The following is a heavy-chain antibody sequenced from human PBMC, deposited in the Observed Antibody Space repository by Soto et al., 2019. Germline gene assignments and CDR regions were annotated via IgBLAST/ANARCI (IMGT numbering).Heavy chain of an antibody. V-gene: IGHV3-30*18. Sequence: GGSLRLSCAASGFTFSSYGMHWVRQAPGKGLEWVAVISYDGSNKYYADSVKGRFTISRDNSKNTLYLQMNSLRAEDTAVYYCAKGIWYKLRYFDWNYGMDVWGQGTTVTVSS. CDR3: AKGIWYKLRYFDWNYGMDV. J-gene: IGHJ6*02. CDR2: ISYDGSNK. D-gene: IGHD3-9*01. CDR1: GFTFSSYG.